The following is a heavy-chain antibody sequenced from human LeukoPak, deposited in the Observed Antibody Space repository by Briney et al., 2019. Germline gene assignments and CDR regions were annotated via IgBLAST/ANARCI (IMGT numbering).Heavy chain of an antibody. CDR3: AKSGLVTAIRSYCDF. CDR2: ISSTGGST. Sequence: PSETLSLTCTVSGGSISSYYWSWIRQPPGKGLEWVSTISSTGGSTYYADSVKGRFTISRDNSKNTLSLQMNSLRVEDTALYYCAKSGLVTAIRSYCDFWGQGTLVTVSS. D-gene: IGHD2-21*02. V-gene: IGHV3-23*01. CDR1: GGSISSYY. J-gene: IGHJ4*02.